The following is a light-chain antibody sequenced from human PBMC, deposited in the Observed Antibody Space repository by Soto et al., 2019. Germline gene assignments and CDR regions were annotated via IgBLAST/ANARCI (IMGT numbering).Light chain of an antibody. CDR3: QSYDSSLSGVI. Sequence: QAVVTQSPSVSGAPGQGVTISCTGSSSNIGAGYDVHWYQQLPGTAPKLLIFGNNNRPPGVPDRFSGSKSGTSASLAFTGLHAEDEADYYCQSYDSSLSGVIFGGGTKLTVL. CDR1: SSNIGAGYD. CDR2: GNN. J-gene: IGLJ2*01. V-gene: IGLV1-40*01.